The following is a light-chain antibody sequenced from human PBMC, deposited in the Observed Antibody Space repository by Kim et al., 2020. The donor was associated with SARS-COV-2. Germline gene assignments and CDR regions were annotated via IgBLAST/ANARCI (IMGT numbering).Light chain of an antibody. Sequence: GQSISTSCTGTSSDVGGNNLDRWHQQHPGKAPKVIIYDGTKRPAGGSNRFSASKSGNTASLTISGLQTDDEADYYCSSYSGSDIVLFGGGTKLTVL. CDR1: SSDVGGNNL. CDR2: DGT. CDR3: SSYSGSDIVL. J-gene: IGLJ2*01. V-gene: IGLV2-14*04.